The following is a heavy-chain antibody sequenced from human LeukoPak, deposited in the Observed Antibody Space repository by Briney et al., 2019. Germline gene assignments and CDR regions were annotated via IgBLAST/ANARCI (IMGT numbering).Heavy chain of an antibody. CDR1: GYSISSGYY. J-gene: IGHJ5*02. CDR3: ARKSVAGYNWFDP. V-gene: IGHV4-38-2*02. D-gene: IGHD6-19*01. CDR2: IYHSGST. Sequence: SETLSLTCTVSGYSISSGYYWGWIRQPPGKGLEWIGSIYHSGSTYYNPSLKSRVTISVDTSKNQFSLKRSSVTAADTAVYYCARKSVAGYNWFDPWGQGTLVTVSS.